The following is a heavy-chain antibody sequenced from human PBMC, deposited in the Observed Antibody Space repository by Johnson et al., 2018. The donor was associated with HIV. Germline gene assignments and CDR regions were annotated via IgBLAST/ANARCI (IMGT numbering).Heavy chain of an antibody. J-gene: IGHJ3*02. V-gene: IGHV3-66*01. CDR1: GFTVSSNY. Sequence: VQLVESGGGLVRPGGSLRLSCTASGFTVSSNYMSWVRQAPGKGLEWVSVIYSGGNTYYADSVKGRFTISRDNAKNSLYLQMNSLRAEDTAVYYCATRDPTHRPGVFDIWGQGTMVTISS. CDR3: ATRDPTHRPGVFDI. D-gene: IGHD1-14*01. CDR2: IYSGGNT.